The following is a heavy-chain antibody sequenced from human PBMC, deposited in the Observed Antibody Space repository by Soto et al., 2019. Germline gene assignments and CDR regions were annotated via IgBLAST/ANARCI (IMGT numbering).Heavy chain of an antibody. D-gene: IGHD3-9*01. CDR3: ARAVTYYDILTGIDF. V-gene: IGHV3-33*01. CDR2: IWYDGSNK. CDR1: GFTFSSYG. Sequence: GGSLRLSCAASGFTFSSYGMHWVRQAPGKGLEWVAVIWYDGSNKYYADSVKGRFTISRDNSKNTLYLQMNSLRAEDTAVYYCARAVTYYDILTGIDFWGQGTLVTVSS. J-gene: IGHJ4*02.